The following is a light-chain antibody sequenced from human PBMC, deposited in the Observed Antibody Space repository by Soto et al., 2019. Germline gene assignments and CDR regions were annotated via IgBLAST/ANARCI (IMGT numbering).Light chain of an antibody. CDR1: QSVLYSSNNKNY. Sequence: DIVMTQSPDSLAVSLGERATINCKSSQSVLYSSNNKNYLAWYQQKPGQPPKLLIYWASTRESGVPARFSGSGSGTDFTLTISSLEAEDVAVYYSQQYYNTLSYRFGQEPELEIK. CDR2: WAS. J-gene: IGKJ2*03. CDR3: QQYYNTLSYR. V-gene: IGKV4-1*01.